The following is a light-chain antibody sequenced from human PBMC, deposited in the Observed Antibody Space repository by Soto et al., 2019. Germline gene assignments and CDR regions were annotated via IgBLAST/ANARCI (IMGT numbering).Light chain of an antibody. CDR3: QQNYITPVT. V-gene: IGKV1-39*01. CDR1: QSIRRF. J-gene: IGKJ5*01. CDR2: AAS. Sequence: DIQMTQSPSSLSASVGDRVTITCRASQSIRRFLNWYQQKPGKAPKLLIYAASSLESGVPSRFSGSGSGTGFTLTISSLHPEDFATYHCQQNYITPVTFGQGTRLEIK.